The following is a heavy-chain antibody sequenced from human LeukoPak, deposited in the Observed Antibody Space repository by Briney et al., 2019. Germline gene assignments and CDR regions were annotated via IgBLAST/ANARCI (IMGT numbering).Heavy chain of an antibody. V-gene: IGHV3-33*01. J-gene: IGHJ4*02. Sequence: GGSLRLSCAASGFTFTGYGMHWVRQAPGKGLEWVALIYYDSSNQYYADSVKGRFTVSRDNPKNTLYLQMNNLRAEDTAVYYCATGACTTSCYTDYWGQGTLVTVSS. CDR2: IYYDSSNQ. CDR3: ATGACTTSCYTDY. D-gene: IGHD2-2*01. CDR1: GFTFTGYG.